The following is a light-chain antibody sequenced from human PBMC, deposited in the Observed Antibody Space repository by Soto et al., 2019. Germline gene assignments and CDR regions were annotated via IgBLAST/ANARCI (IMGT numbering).Light chain of an antibody. CDR1: QSISSNY. CDR3: QQYGNSPFT. J-gene: IGKJ3*01. CDR2: GAS. V-gene: IGKV3-20*01. Sequence: EIVLTQSPGTLSLSPGERASLSCRASQSISSNYLTWYQQKPGQAPRLLIYGASSRATGIPDRFSGSGSGTDFTLTISRLEPVDFAVYYCQQYGNSPFTFGPGTEVDIK.